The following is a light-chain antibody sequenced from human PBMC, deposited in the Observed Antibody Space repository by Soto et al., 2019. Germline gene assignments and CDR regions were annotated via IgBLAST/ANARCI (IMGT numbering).Light chain of an antibody. J-gene: IGKJ1*01. V-gene: IGKV3-15*01. Sequence: EIVLTQSPGTLSLSPGERATLSCRASQSVSSNLAWYQQKPGQAPRLLIYGASTRATGIPARFSGSGSGTEFTLTISSMPSEDFAVYYCQQYNNWWTFGQGTKVDI. CDR2: GAS. CDR3: QQYNNWWT. CDR1: QSVSSN.